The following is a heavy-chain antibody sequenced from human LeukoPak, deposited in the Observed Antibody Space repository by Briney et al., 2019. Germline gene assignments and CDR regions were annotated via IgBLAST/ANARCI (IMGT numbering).Heavy chain of an antibody. J-gene: IGHJ5*02. Sequence: GESLKISCKGSGYSINNYWIGWVRQMPGKGLEWMGIIYPADSDIRYSPSFQGQVTISADKSISTAYLQWSSLKASDTAIYYCERQEYCSGGSCYTWFDPWGQGTLVIVSS. D-gene: IGHD2-15*01. CDR3: ERQEYCSGGSCYTWFDP. CDR1: GYSINNYW. CDR2: IYPADSDI. V-gene: IGHV5-51*01.